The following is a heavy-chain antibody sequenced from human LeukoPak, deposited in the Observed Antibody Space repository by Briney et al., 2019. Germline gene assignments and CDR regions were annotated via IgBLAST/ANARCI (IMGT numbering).Heavy chain of an antibody. V-gene: IGHV3-30*18. CDR3: AKDRHPARTDGYYFDY. D-gene: IGHD1-14*01. Sequence: GGSLRLSCAASAFTFRTYGMHWVRQAPGKGLEWVAVISYDANNKNYADSVKGRFTISRDNSKNTLYLQMNSLRAEDTAVYYCAKDRHPARTDGYYFDYWGQGTLVTVSS. CDR1: AFTFRTYG. CDR2: ISYDANNK. J-gene: IGHJ4*02.